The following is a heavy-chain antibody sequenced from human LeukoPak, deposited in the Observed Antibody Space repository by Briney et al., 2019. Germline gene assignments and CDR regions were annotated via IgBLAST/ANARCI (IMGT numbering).Heavy chain of an antibody. CDR2: ISYDGSNK. J-gene: IGHJ4*02. Sequence: PGGSLRLSCAASGFTFSSYAMHWVRQAPGKGLEWVAVISYDGSNKYYADSVKGRFTISRDNSKNTLYLQMNSLRAEDTAVYYCARDGGSGGTDYWGQGTLVTVSS. CDR1: GFTFSSYA. D-gene: IGHD2-15*01. V-gene: IGHV3-30*04. CDR3: ARDGGSGGTDY.